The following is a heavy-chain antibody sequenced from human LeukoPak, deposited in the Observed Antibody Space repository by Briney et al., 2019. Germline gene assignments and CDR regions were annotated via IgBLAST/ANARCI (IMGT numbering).Heavy chain of an antibody. J-gene: IGHJ4*02. CDR2: ISYDGSNK. Sequence: GGSLRLSCAASGFTFSSYGMHWVRQAPGKGLEWVAVISYDGSNKYYADSVKGRFTISRDNSKNTLYLQMNSLRAEDTAVYYCAKDWDDSGWSPGSFDYCGQGTLVTVSS. CDR3: AKDWDDSGWSPGSFDY. CDR1: GFTFSSYG. V-gene: IGHV3-30*18. D-gene: IGHD6-19*01.